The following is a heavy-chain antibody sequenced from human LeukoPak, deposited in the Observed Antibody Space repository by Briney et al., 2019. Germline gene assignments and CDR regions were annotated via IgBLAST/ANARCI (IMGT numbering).Heavy chain of an antibody. CDR1: GFTFSSYG. CDR2: IRYGGSNK. V-gene: IGHV3-30*02. CDR3: AKDHLYYYGSGSTLDY. D-gene: IGHD3-10*01. J-gene: IGHJ4*02. Sequence: GGSLRLSCAASGFTFSSYGMHWVRQAPGKGLEGVAFIRYGGSNKYYADSVKGRFTISRDNSKNTLYLQMNSLRAEDTAVYYCAKDHLYYYGSGSTLDYWGQGALVTVSS.